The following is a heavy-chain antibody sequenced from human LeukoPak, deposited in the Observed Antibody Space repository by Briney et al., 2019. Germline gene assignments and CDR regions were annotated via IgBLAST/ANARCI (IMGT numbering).Heavy chain of an antibody. J-gene: IGHJ6*02. CDR1: GFTFSSYA. Sequence: GGSLRLSCAASGFTFSSYAMHWVRQAPGKGLEYVSAISSNGGSTYYANSVKGRFTISRDNSKNTLYLQMGSLRAEDMAVYYCARVYCGGDCYGVPNYYYYGMDVWGQGTTVTVSS. CDR3: ARVYCGGDCYGVPNYYYYGMDV. CDR2: ISSNGGST. V-gene: IGHV3-64*01. D-gene: IGHD2-21*02.